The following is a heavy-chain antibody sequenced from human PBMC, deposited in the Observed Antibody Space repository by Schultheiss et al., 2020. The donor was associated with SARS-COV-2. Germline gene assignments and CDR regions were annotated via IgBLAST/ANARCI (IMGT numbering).Heavy chain of an antibody. D-gene: IGHD2-8*01. V-gene: IGHV3-21*04. Sequence: GESLKISCAASGFTFSSYSMNWVRQAPGKGLEWVSAISGSGSTIYYADSVKGRFTISRDNAKNSLYLQMNSLRAEDTAVYYCARAFAVWMLYSPFGYWGQGTLVTVSS. CDR1: GFTFSSYS. J-gene: IGHJ4*02. CDR3: ARAFAVWMLYSPFGY. CDR2: ISGSGSTI.